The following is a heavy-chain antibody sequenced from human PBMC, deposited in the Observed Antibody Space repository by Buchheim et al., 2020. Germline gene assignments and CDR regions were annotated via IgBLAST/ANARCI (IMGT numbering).Heavy chain of an antibody. CDR1: GGSISSGGYY. CDR3: ARADFWSGYPPQNWFDP. Sequence: QVQLQESGPGLVKPSQTLSLTCTVSGGSISSGGYYWSWIRQRPGKGLEWIGYIYYSGSTYYNPSLKSRVTISVDTSKNQFSLKLSAVTAADTAVYYCARADFWSGYPPQNWFDPWGQGTL. D-gene: IGHD3-3*01. V-gene: IGHV4-31*03. J-gene: IGHJ5*02. CDR2: IYYSGST.